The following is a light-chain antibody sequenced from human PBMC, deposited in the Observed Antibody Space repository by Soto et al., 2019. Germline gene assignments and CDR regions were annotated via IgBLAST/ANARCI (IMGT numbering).Light chain of an antibody. CDR1: QSVSNN. CDR3: QQYDTSSVT. V-gene: IGKV3-15*01. CDR2: GAS. J-gene: IGKJ5*01. Sequence: EIVMTQSPATLSVSPGERATLSCMASQSVSNNLAWYHQKPVQAPRLLIYGASTRATNIPARFSGSGSGTDFTLTISRLEPEDFAVYYCQQYDTSSVTFGQGTRLEI.